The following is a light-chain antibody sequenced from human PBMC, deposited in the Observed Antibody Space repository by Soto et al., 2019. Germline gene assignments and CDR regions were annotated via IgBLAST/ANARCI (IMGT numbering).Light chain of an antibody. V-gene: IGLV2-14*01. CDR3: VSYASGNTLL. J-gene: IGLJ1*01. CDR2: EVS. CDR1: SSDVGGYNF. Sequence: QSALTQPASVSASPGQSITISCTGTSSDVGGYNFVSWYQQYPGEAPKLMIYEVSSRPSGISDRFSGSKSGNTASLTISGLQTEDGGDYYCVSYASGNTLLFGTGTKVTVL.